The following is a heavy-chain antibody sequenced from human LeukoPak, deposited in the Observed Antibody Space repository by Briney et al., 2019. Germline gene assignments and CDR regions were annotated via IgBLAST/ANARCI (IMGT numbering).Heavy chain of an antibody. CDR3: AREGIDLYYDSSAYYFDN. CDR2: INWNGGSR. V-gene: IGHV3-20*04. D-gene: IGHD3-22*01. Sequence: GGSLRLSCAASGFSFDDYGMSWVRQAPGKGLEWVSRINWNGGSRGYAESVKGRFTISRDNAKKSLYLQMNSLRAEDTALYYCAREGIDLYYDSSAYYFDNWGQGTLVTVSS. J-gene: IGHJ4*02. CDR1: GFSFDDYG.